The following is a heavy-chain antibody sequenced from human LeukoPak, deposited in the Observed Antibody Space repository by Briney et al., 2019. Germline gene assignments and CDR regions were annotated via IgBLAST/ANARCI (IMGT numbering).Heavy chain of an antibody. CDR3: ARGAHVLMVYAPFDY. Sequence: GGSLRLSCGASGFTFSSYWMHWVRQAPGKGLVWVSSMSTAGSSTTYAESVRGRFTISRDNAKNTLYLQMNSLRAEDTAVYYCARGAHVLMVYAPFDYWGQGTLVTVSS. J-gene: IGHJ4*02. D-gene: IGHD2-8*01. CDR2: MSTAGSST. V-gene: IGHV3-74*03. CDR1: GFTFSSYW.